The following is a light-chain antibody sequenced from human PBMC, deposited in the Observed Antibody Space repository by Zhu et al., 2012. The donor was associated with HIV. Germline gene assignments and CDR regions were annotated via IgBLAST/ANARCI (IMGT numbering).Light chain of an antibody. J-gene: IGKJ2*01. Sequence: TITCRASQSVYKWLAPVSAETRESPKTYLIYEASSLETGVPSRFSGSGSETEFTLTISSLQPDDFASYSCQQYYTPSYTFGQGTKLQIK. CDR3: QQYYTPSYT. CDR1: QSVYKW. CDR2: EAS. V-gene: IGKV1-5*03.